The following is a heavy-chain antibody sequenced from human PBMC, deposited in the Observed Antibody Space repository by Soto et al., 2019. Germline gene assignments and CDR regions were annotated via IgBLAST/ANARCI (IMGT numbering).Heavy chain of an antibody. Sequence: GASVKVSCKASGYTFTDHYMHWMRQAAGQGLEWMGWINPNTAATSYAQKFQGRVTMTRDTSITTAYMELSRLRSDDTAVYYCVREKRCRGGSCAPDYWGQGTLVTVSS. D-gene: IGHD2-15*01. CDR3: VREKRCRGGSCAPDY. J-gene: IGHJ4*02. V-gene: IGHV1-2*02. CDR1: GYTFTDHY. CDR2: INPNTAAT.